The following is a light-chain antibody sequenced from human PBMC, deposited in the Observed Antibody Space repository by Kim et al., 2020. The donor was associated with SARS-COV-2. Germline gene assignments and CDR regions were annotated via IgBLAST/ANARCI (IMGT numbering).Light chain of an antibody. CDR3: QQYNNWPPWT. CDR1: ETVNSN. CDR2: GAS. Sequence: SPGERATPAGRASETVNSNLAWYQQKPGQAPRLLIYGASTRATGIPARFSGSGSGTEFTLTISSLQSEDFALYYCQQYNNWPPWTFGQGTKVDIK. J-gene: IGKJ1*01. V-gene: IGKV3-15*01.